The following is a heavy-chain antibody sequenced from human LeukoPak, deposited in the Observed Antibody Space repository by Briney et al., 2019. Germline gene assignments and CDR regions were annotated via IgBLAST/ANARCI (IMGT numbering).Heavy chain of an antibody. D-gene: IGHD4-23*01. J-gene: IGHJ4*02. V-gene: IGHV1-69*13. Sequence: ASVKVSCEASGGTFISYTISWVRQAPGQGLEWMGGITPIFGRANYAQKFQGRVTITAVESKSTAYMELRSLRSEDTAVYYCARGWLAETTVVTPYNYWGQGTLVTVSS. CDR1: GGTFISYT. CDR3: ARGWLAETTVVTPYNY. CDR2: ITPIFGRA.